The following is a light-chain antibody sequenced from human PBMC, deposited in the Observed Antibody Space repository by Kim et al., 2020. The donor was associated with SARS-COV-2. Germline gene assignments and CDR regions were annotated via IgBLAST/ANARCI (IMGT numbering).Light chain of an antibody. CDR1: QSVSNN. J-gene: IGKJ1*01. V-gene: IGKV3-15*01. Sequence: EREMTQSPATLSASPGEGATLACRASQSVSNNVAWYQQKPGQAPRLLIFDASTRATGIPARFSGSGSGTEFTLTITSLRSEDFAVYYCQQYNDWPGTFDQGTKVDIK. CDR3: QQYNDWPGT. CDR2: DAS.